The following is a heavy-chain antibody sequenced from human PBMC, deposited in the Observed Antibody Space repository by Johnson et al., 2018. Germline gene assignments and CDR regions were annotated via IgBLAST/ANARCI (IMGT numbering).Heavy chain of an antibody. D-gene: IGHD5-18*01. V-gene: IGHV1-46*01. CDR1: GYTFTSYY. J-gene: IGHJ6*03. Sequence: QVQLVQSGAEVKKPGASVKVSCKASGYTFTSYYMHWVRQAPGQGLEWMGIINPSGGSTSYAQKFQGRATMTRDTSTSTVYMRLSSLRSEDTAVYDCAGLEGYPRYYYYYMDGWGKGTTVTVSS. CDR3: AGLEGYPRYYYYYMDG. CDR2: INPSGGST.